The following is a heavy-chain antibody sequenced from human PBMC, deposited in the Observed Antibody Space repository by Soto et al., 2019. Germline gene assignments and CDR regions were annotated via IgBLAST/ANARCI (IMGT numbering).Heavy chain of an antibody. CDR2: ISYDGSNK. D-gene: IGHD2-2*01. V-gene: IGHV3-30*18. CDR1: GFTFSSYG. Sequence: GGSLRLSCAASGFTFSSYGMHWVRQAPGKGLEWVAVISYDGSNKYYADSVKGRFTISRDNSKNTLYLQMNSLRAEDTAVYYCAKDLLRCSSTSCPQGYYYYGMDVWGQGTTVTVSS. CDR3: AKDLLRCSSTSCPQGYYYYGMDV. J-gene: IGHJ6*02.